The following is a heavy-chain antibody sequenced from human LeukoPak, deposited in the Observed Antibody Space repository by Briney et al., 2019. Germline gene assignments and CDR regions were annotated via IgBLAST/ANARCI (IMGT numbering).Heavy chain of an antibody. CDR2: IRSKANSYAT. V-gene: IGHV3-73*01. CDR1: GFTFSGSA. Sequence: PGGSLRLSXAASGFTFSGSAMHWVRQASGKGLEWVGRIRSKANSYATAYAASVKGRFTISRDDSKNTAYLQMNSLKTEDTAVYYCTTSDGYNPDYWGQGTLVTVSS. J-gene: IGHJ4*02. CDR3: TTSDGYNPDY. D-gene: IGHD5-24*01.